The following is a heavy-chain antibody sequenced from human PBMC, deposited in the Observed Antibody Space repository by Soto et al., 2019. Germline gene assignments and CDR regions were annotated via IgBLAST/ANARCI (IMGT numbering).Heavy chain of an antibody. CDR2: ITWNSGSI. J-gene: IGHJ4*02. Sequence: GGSLRLSCAVSGFTFEYYAMHWVRQAPGKGLEWVSGITWNSGSIYYADSVKGLLTVARDNARDSLYLQMTGLRPEDKAFYYCGKEDHWGRGTLVTVSS. CDR3: GKEDH. V-gene: IGHV3-9*01. CDR1: GFTFEYYA.